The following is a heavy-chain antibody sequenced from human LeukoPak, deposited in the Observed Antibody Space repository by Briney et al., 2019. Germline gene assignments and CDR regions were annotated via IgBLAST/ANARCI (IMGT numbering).Heavy chain of an antibody. J-gene: IGHJ5*02. CDR3: ARSHSGWQGHNNWFAP. CDR1: GYSISSDKY. Sequence: PSETLSLTCEVSGYSISSDKYWGWIRQPPGKGLEWIGSIYHTGSTYYNPSLKSRVSISVNTSKNQFSLKFTSVTAADTAVYYCARSHSGWQGHNNWFAPWGQGTLVTVSS. D-gene: IGHD6-19*01. CDR2: IYHTGST. V-gene: IGHV4-38-2*01.